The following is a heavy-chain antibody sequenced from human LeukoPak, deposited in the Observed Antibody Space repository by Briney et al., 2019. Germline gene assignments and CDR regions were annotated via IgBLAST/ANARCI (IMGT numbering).Heavy chain of an antibody. V-gene: IGHV1-2*02. CDR1: GYTFTGYY. CDR3: ARVKLGYCSGGSCYLGY. D-gene: IGHD2-15*01. CDR2: INPNSGGT. J-gene: IGHJ4*02. Sequence: GASVKVSCKASGYTFTGYYMHWVRQAPGQGLEWMGWINPNSGGTNYAQKFQGRVTMTRDTSISTAYMELSRLRSDDTAVYYCARVKLGYCSGGSCYLGYWGQGTLVTVSS.